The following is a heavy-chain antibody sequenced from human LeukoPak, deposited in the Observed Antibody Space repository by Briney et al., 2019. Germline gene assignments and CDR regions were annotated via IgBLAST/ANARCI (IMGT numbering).Heavy chain of an antibody. V-gene: IGHV4-59*11. D-gene: IGHD6-6*01. CDR1: GGSISSHY. CDR3: ARVDRIAARPGYFDY. J-gene: IGHJ4*02. Sequence: PSETLSLTCTVSGGSISSHYWSWIRQPPGKGLEWIGYIYYSGSTNYNPFLKSRVTISVDTSKNQFSLKLSSVTAADTAVYYCARVDRIAARPGYFDYWGQGTLVTVSS. CDR2: IYYSGST.